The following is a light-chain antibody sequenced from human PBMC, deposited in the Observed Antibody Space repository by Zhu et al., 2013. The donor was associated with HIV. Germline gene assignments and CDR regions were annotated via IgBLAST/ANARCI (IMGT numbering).Light chain of an antibody. CDR1: HDIGDE. Sequence: AMQMTQSPSSLSASVGDRVTITCRASHDIGDELDWYQQRPGRAPDLLIYTTSTLATGVPSRFDGSRSGTDFFLTITSLQPDDFATYYCLQHHSLPWTFGQGTE. J-gene: IGKJ1*01. V-gene: IGKV1-6*01. CDR2: TTS. CDR3: LQHHSLPWT.